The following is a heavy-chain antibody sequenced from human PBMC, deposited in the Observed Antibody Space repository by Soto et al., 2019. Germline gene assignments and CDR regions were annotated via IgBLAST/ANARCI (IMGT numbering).Heavy chain of an antibody. Sequence: GGSLRLSCAASGFPFNNYAMHWVRQAPGKGLEWVAVIWHDGSNEHYADSVKGRFRIARDNSNNTLYLQMNSLRGGDTALYYCARDDVSMVTTFLDYWGLGTLVTVSS. CDR3: ARDDVSMVTTFLDY. CDR2: IWHDGSNE. V-gene: IGHV3-33*01. J-gene: IGHJ4*02. CDR1: GFPFNNYA. D-gene: IGHD2-21*02.